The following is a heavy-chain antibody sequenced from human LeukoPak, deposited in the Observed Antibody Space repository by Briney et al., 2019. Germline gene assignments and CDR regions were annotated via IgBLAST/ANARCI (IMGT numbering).Heavy chain of an antibody. CDR3: AIGRYDYSNLVDY. J-gene: IGHJ4*02. CDR2: ISAYNGNT. D-gene: IGHD4-11*01. Sequence: GASVKVSCKASGYTFTSYGISYGISWVRQAPGQGLEWMGWISAYNGNTNYAQKFQGRVTMTRDTSISTAYMELSRLRSDDTAVYYCAIGRYDYSNLVDYWGQGTLVTVSS. CDR1: GYTFTSYGISYG. V-gene: IGHV1-18*01.